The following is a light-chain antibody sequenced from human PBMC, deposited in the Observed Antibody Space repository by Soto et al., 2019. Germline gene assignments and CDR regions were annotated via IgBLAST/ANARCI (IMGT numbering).Light chain of an antibody. CDR2: WAS. CDR1: QSVLYSSNNKNY. Sequence: DIVMTQSPDSLAVSLGERATINCKSSQSVLYSSNNKNYLAWYQQKPGQPPKLLIYWASTRGSGVPDRFSGRGCGTDLTLTISRLQAEDVAVYYCQQYYSTPLTFGGGTKVEIK. CDR3: QQYYSTPLT. J-gene: IGKJ4*01. V-gene: IGKV4-1*01.